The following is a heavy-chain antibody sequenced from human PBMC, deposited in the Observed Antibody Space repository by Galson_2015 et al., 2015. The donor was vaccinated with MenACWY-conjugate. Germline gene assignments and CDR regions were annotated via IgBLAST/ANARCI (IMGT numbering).Heavy chain of an antibody. V-gene: IGHV3-33*01. J-gene: IGHJ6*02. CDR1: GFTFSSYG. CDR3: ARDPNSSGWYYSYYYGMDV. CDR2: IWYDGSNK. D-gene: IGHD6-19*01. Sequence: SLRLSCAASGFTFSSYGMHWVRQAPGKGLEWVAVIWYDGSNKYYADSVKGRFTISRDNSKNTLYLQMNSLRAEDTAVYYCARDPNSSGWYYSYYYGMDVWGQGTTVTVSS.